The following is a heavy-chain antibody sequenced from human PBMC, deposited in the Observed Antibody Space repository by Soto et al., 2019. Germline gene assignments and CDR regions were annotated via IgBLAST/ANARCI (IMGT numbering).Heavy chain of an antibody. CDR2: IWCDGSDK. V-gene: IGHV3-33*01. CDR1: GFTFSSYG. D-gene: IGHD2-2*01. Sequence: PGGSLRLSCAASGFTFSSYGMHWVRQAPGKGREWVALIWCDGSDKYYTESVKGRFTISRDNSKSTLYLQMNSLRAEDTALYYCARLYCSATSCYSVGAFDIRGPGTMVTVSS. J-gene: IGHJ3*02. CDR3: ARLYCSATSCYSVGAFDI.